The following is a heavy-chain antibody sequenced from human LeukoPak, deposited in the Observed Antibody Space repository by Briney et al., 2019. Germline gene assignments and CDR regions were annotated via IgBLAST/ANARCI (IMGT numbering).Heavy chain of an antibody. J-gene: IGHJ4*02. V-gene: IGHV1-2*02. D-gene: IGHD1-26*01. CDR3: AREGSTGRPGGY. CDR1: GYTFTDYY. Sequence: APVKVSCKASGYTFTDYYIHWVRQAPGQGLEWMGWINPNSGGTNYAQKFQGGVTMTRDTSINTAYMELNTLRSDDTAVYYCAREGSTGRPGGYWGQGTLVTVSS. CDR2: INPNSGGT.